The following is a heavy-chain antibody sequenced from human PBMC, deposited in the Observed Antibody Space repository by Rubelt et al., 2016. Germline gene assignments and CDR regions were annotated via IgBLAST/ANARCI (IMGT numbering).Heavy chain of an antibody. CDR3: ARSDIVATITDY. CDR2: ISSCGSTI. J-gene: IGHJ4*02. V-gene: IGHV3-48*03. D-gene: IGHD5-12*01. Sequence: EVQLVESGGGLVQPGGSLRLSGAASGFTVSGDEMNWVRQAPGKGLEGVSYISSCGSTIYYAASVKGRFTISRDNAKNSLYLQMNSLRAEDTAVYYCARSDIVATITDYWGQGTLVTVSS. CDR1: GFTVSGDE.